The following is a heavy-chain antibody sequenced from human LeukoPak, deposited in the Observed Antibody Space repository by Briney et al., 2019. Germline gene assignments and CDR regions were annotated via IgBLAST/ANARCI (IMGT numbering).Heavy chain of an antibody. D-gene: IGHD1-26*01. CDR1: GYTFSGFY. CDR3: ARGIVGATRFNWFDP. J-gene: IGHJ5*02. CDR2: INPNSGVT. Sequence: GASVKVSCKASGYTFSGFYIHWVRQAPGQGLEWMGWINPNSGVTNYAQKLQGRVTITRDTSIDTAYMQLSSLRSEDTAVYYCARGIVGATRFNWFDPWGQGTLVTVSS. V-gene: IGHV1-2*02.